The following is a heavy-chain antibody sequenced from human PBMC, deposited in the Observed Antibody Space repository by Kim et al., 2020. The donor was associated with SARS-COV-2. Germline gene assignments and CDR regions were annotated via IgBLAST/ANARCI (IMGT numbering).Heavy chain of an antibody. Sequence: SVKVSCKASGGTFSSYAISWVRQAPGQGLEWMGGIIPIFGTANYAQKFQGRVTITADESTSTAYMELSSLRSEDTAVYYCARLAHHSSGWPQRDFDYWGQGTLVTVSS. V-gene: IGHV1-69*13. D-gene: IGHD6-19*01. CDR2: IIPIFGTA. J-gene: IGHJ4*02. CDR1: GGTFSSYA. CDR3: ARLAHHSSGWPQRDFDY.